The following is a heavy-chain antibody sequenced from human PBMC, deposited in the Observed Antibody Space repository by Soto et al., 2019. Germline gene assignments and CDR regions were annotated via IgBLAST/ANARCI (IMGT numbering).Heavy chain of an antibody. CDR1: GGSISGYY. CDR2: MYNTGST. Sequence: QVQLQESGPGLVKPSETLSLTCTVSGGSISGYYWSWIRQPPGKGLEWIGYMYNTGSTVYNPSFMSRVPISVDTSKTQFSLKLNSVTAADTAVYYCARDLWGYCGTDCYPLDVWGQGTTVTVSS. D-gene: IGHD2-21*02. J-gene: IGHJ6*02. V-gene: IGHV4-59*01. CDR3: ARDLWGYCGTDCYPLDV.